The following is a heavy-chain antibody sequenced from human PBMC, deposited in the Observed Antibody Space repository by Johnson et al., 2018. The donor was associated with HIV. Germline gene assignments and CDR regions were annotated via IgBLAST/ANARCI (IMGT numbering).Heavy chain of an antibody. CDR3: ARGVDGAFDS. CDR2: ISYDGSKK. CDR1: GFTFRSYG. Sequence: QVQLVESGGGLVQPGGSLRLSCAASGFTFRSYGMHWVRQAPGKGLEWVAVISYDGSKKYHADSVKGRFTISRDNSKNTLYRQMKTLRAEDTAVYYCARGVDGAFDSWGQVTRVTVSS. D-gene: IGHD3-10*01. V-gene: IGHV3-30*03. J-gene: IGHJ3*02.